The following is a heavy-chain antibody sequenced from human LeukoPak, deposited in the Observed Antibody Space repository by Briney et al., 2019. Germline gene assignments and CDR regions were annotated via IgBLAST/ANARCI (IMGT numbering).Heavy chain of an antibody. D-gene: IGHD4-23*01. CDR2: IYYSGST. Sequence: SDTLSLTCTVSGGSISSSSYYWGWIRQPPGKGLEWIGSIYYSGSTYYNPSLKSRVTISVDTSKNQFSLKLSSMTAADTAVYYCARDYGGNAGYYYGMDVWGQGTTVTVSS. J-gene: IGHJ6*02. CDR3: ARDYGGNAGYYYGMDV. CDR1: GGSISSSSYY. V-gene: IGHV4-39*01.